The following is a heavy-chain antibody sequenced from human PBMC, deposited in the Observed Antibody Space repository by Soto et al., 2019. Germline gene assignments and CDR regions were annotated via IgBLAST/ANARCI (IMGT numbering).Heavy chain of an antibody. V-gene: IGHV1-8*01. Sequence: QVQLVQSGAEVKKPGASVKVSCKASGYTFTSYDINWVRQATGQGLEWMGWMNPNSGNTGYAQKFQGRVTMTRNTSISTDYMELSSLRSEDTAVYYCARGPPSIVVVPAALGPYNWFDPWGQGTLVTVSS. CDR1: GYTFTSYD. CDR2: MNPNSGNT. D-gene: IGHD2-2*01. CDR3: ARGPPSIVVVPAALGPYNWFDP. J-gene: IGHJ5*02.